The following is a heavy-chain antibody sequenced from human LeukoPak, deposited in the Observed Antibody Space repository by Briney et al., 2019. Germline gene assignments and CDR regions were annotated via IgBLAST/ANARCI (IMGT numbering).Heavy chain of an antibody. V-gene: IGHV4-39*07. J-gene: IGHJ5*02. D-gene: IGHD1-1*01. CDR1: GGSISSSSYY. CDR3: ARDIVLYQMESVNWFDP. Sequence: SETLSLTCTVSGGSISSSSYYWGWIRQPPGKGLEWIGSIYYSGSTYYNPSLKSRVTISVDRSKNQFSLKLSSVTAADTAVYYCARDIVLYQMESVNWFDPWGQGTLVTVSS. CDR2: IYYSGST.